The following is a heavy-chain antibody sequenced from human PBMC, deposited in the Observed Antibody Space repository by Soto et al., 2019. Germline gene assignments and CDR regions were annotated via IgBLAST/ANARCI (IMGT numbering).Heavy chain of an antibody. V-gene: IGHV3-7*01. D-gene: IGHD5-18*01. Sequence: EVQLVESGGDLVQPGGSLRLSCAGPGFIFSAYWMSWVRHAPGKGLEWVAMINRGASGTHDVDSVTGRVTISRDNAKNSLYRQMNSLSVEDTAVSYCATLDTAEIQTAAYWGQGTLVTVSS. CDR1: GFIFSAYW. CDR2: INRGASGT. J-gene: IGHJ4*02. CDR3: ATLDTAEIQTAAY.